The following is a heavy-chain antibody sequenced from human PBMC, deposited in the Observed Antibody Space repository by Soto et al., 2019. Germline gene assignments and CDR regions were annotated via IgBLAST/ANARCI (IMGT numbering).Heavy chain of an antibody. D-gene: IGHD4-4*01. CDR1: GGSISSYY. J-gene: IGHJ4*02. CDR3: ASDANYNHY. CDR2: VYYSGST. Sequence: QVQLQESGPGLVKPSETLSLTCTVSGGSISSYYWSWIRQPPGKGLEWIGYVYYSGSTNYNPSLKSRVTISVDTSKNQFSLKLSSVTAADTAVYYCASDANYNHYWGQGTLVTVSS. V-gene: IGHV4-59*01.